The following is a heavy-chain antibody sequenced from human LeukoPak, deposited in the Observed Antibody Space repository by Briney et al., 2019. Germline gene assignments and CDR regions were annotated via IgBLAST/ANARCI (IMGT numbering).Heavy chain of an antibody. J-gene: IGHJ5*02. D-gene: IGHD3-10*01. CDR2: IYYSGST. Sequence: SETLSLTCTVSGRSINSGGFSWTWIRQRPGGGLEWIGFIYYSGSTYYNPSLNSRITISVDTSKNQFSLKLTSVTAADTAVYYCARAGGINMVREWFDPWGQGTLVAVSS. CDR3: ARAGGINMVREWFDP. V-gene: IGHV4-31*03. CDR1: GRSINSGGFS.